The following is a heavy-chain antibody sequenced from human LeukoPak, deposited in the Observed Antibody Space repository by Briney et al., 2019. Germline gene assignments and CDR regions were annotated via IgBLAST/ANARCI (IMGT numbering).Heavy chain of an antibody. Sequence: GGSLRLSCAASGFTFSSYGMHWVRQAPGKGLEWVAVMWYDGSNKYYADSVKGRFTISRDNSKNTLYLQMNSLRAEDTAVYYCAKETYYYDSSGYYPYYFDYWGQGTLVTVSS. CDR3: AKETYYYDSSGYYPYYFDY. CDR1: GFTFSSYG. D-gene: IGHD3-22*01. CDR2: MWYDGSNK. J-gene: IGHJ4*02. V-gene: IGHV3-33*06.